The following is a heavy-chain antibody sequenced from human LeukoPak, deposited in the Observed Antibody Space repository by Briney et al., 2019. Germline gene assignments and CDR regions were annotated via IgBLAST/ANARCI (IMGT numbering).Heavy chain of an antibody. CDR2: INHSGGA. CDR1: GGSFSGYY. Sequence: PSETLSLTCAVSGGSFSGYYWTWIRQPPGKGLEWIGEINHSGGANYNPSLKSRVTISLDTSKNQFSLKLSSVTAADTAVYYCARAYKQLLDYWGQGTLVTVSS. V-gene: IGHV4-34*01. J-gene: IGHJ4*02. CDR3: ARAYKQLLDY. D-gene: IGHD6-13*01.